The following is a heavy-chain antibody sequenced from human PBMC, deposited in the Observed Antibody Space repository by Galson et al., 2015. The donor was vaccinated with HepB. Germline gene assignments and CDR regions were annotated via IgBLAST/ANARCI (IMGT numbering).Heavy chain of an antibody. Sequence: SVKVSCKASGYTFTGYYMHWVRQAPGQGLEWMGWINPNSGGTNYAQKFQGRVTMTRDTSISTAYMELSRLRSDDTAVYYCARVADVSDSSGYPNSWGQGTLVTVSS. CDR1: GYTFTGYY. D-gene: IGHD3-22*01. J-gene: IGHJ4*02. V-gene: IGHV1-2*02. CDR3: ARVADVSDSSGYPNS. CDR2: INPNSGGT.